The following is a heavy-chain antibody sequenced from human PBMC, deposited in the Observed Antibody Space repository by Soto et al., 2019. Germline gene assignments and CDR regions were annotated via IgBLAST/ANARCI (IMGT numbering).Heavy chain of an antibody. V-gene: IGHV1-69*13. Sequence: SVKVSCKASGGTFSSYAISWVRQAPGQGLEWMGGIIPIFGTANYAQKFQGRVTITADESTSTAYMELSSLRSEDTAVYYCARVNIVVVTATPPGSFDICGPGTIVTVSS. J-gene: IGHJ3*02. CDR3: ARVNIVVVTATPPGSFDI. CDR2: IIPIFGTA. D-gene: IGHD2-21*02. CDR1: GGTFSSYA.